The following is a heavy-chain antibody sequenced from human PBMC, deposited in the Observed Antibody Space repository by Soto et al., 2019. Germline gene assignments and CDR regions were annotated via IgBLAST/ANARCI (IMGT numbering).Heavy chain of an antibody. J-gene: IGHJ6*02. CDR2: IYHSGST. CDR3: AGWIQLQQYYYYGMDV. CDR1: AGSISSSNW. Sequence: SETLSLTNTVSAGSISSSNWWCWVRQLPGKGLEWIGEIYHSGSTNYNPSLKSRVTISVDKSKNQFSLKLSSVTAADTAVYYCAGWIQLQQYYYYGMDVWGQGTTVT. V-gene: IGHV4-4*02. D-gene: IGHD5-18*01.